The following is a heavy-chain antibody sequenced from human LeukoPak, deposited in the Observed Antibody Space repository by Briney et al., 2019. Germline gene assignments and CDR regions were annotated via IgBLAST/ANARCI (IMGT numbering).Heavy chain of an antibody. J-gene: IGHJ4*02. Sequence: SETLSLTCTVSGGSISDYYWNWIRQPPGKGLEWVGYIYYTGSTNYNPSLKSRVTISVDTSQNQFSLKLDSVTAADTAVYYCARSGRDLLRMYSFGYWGQETLVAVSS. CDR1: GGSISDYY. D-gene: IGHD2-15*01. CDR3: ARSGRDLLRMYSFGY. V-gene: IGHV4-59*01. CDR2: IYYTGST.